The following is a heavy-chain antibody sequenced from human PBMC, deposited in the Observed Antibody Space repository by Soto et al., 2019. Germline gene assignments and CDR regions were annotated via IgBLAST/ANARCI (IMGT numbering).Heavy chain of an antibody. J-gene: IGHJ6*02. V-gene: IGHV3-66*01. CDR1: GFTVSSSY. CDR2: VYSGGTT. Sequence: GGSLRLSCAASGFTVSSSYMSWVRQAPGKGLEWVSDVYSGGTTYYTDSVKGRFTVSRGNSKNTIYLQMNSLRAEDMAVYYCARDICFRCGMDVSGQGTTVTVSS. D-gene: IGHD2-15*01. CDR3: ARDICFRCGMDV.